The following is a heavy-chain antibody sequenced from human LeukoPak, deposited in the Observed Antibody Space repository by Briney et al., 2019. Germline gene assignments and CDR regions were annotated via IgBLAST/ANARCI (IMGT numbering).Heavy chain of an antibody. J-gene: IGHJ4*02. CDR2: VSSSSSYI. Sequence: GGSLRLSCAASGFTFSSYSMNWVRQAPGKGLEWVSSVSSSSSYIYYADSVKGRFTISRDNAKNSLYLQMNSLRAEDTAVYYCARGSSSSYYFDYWGQGTLVTVSS. D-gene: IGHD6-6*01. CDR1: GFTFSSYS. CDR3: ARGSSSSYYFDY. V-gene: IGHV3-21*01.